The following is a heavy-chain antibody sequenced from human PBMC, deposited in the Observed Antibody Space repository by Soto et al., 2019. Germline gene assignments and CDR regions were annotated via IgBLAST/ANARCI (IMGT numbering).Heavy chain of an antibody. V-gene: IGHV4-39*01. CDR2: IYYSGST. CDR1: GGSISSSSYY. Sequence: SETLSLTCTVSGGSISSSSYYWGWIRQPPGKGLEWIGSIYYSGSTYYNPSLKSRVTISVDTSKNQFSLKLSSVTAADTAVYYCASGDDVVVPAATWFDPWGQGTLVTVSS. D-gene: IGHD2-2*01. J-gene: IGHJ5*02. CDR3: ASGDDVVVPAATWFDP.